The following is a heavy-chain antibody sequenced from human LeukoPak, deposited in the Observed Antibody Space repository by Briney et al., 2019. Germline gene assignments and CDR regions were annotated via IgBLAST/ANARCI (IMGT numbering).Heavy chain of an antibody. D-gene: IGHD6-13*01. CDR1: GFTFSSYW. CDR3: ARDSGDEQQLVLEYFQH. V-gene: IGHV3-74*01. J-gene: IGHJ1*01. CDR2: IKTDGSRT. Sequence: SGGSLRLSCAASGFTFSSYWMHWVRQVPGKGLVWVSRIKTDGSRTDYADSVKGRFTISRDNAKNTLYLQMNSLRAEDTAVYYCARDSGDEQQLVLEYFQHWGQGTLVTVSS.